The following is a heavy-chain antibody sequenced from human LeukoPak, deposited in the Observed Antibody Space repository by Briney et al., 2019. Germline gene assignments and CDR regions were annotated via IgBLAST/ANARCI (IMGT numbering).Heavy chain of an antibody. V-gene: IGHV3-53*01. CDR3: ASPPGRRYYDSSGYYYA. Sequence: GGSLRLSCAASGFTVSSNYMSWVRQAPGKGLEWVSVIYSGGSTYYADSVKGRFTISRDNSKNTLYLQMNSLRAEDTAVYYCASPPGRRYYDSSGYYYAWGQGTLVTVSS. CDR2: IYSGGST. CDR1: GFTVSSNY. D-gene: IGHD3-22*01. J-gene: IGHJ4*02.